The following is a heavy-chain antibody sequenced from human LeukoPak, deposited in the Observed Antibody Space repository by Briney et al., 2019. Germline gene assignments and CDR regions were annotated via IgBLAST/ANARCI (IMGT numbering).Heavy chain of an antibody. CDR2: IYTSGST. Sequence: SETLSLTCTVSGGSISSSSYYWGWIRQPPGKGLEWIGRIYTSGSTNYNPSLKSRVTISVDTSKNQFSLKLSSVTAADTAVYYCARAIADIYYDYVWGSYRTYYFDYWGQGTLVTVPS. D-gene: IGHD3-16*01. J-gene: IGHJ4*02. CDR3: ARAIADIYYDYVWGSYRTYYFDY. CDR1: GGSISSSSYY. V-gene: IGHV4-61*02.